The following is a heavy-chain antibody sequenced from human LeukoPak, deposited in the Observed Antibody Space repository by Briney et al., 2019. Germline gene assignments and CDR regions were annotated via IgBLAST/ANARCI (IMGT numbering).Heavy chain of an antibody. Sequence: KPSETLSLTCAVYGGSFSGYYWSWIRQPPGKGLEWIGEINHSGSTNYNPSLKSRVTISVDTSKNQFSLKLSSVTAADTAVYYCARPDSRYCSRGSCSYYFDYWGQGTLVTVSS. D-gene: IGHD2-15*01. CDR2: INHSGST. V-gene: IGHV4-34*01. J-gene: IGHJ4*02. CDR3: ARPDSRYCSRGSCSYYFDY. CDR1: GGSFSGYY.